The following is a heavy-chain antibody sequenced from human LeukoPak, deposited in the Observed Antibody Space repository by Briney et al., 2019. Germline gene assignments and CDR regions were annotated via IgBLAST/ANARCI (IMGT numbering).Heavy chain of an antibody. CDR1: GGSFSGYY. V-gene: IGHV4-34*01. CDR2: INHSGST. J-gene: IGHJ3*02. D-gene: IGHD3-10*01. CDR3: ARPTYYYGSVLGRDDAFDI. Sequence: SETLSLTCAVYGGSFSGYYWSWIRQPPGKGLEWIGEINHSGSTNYNPSLKSRVTISVDTSKNQFSLKLSSVTAADTAVYYCARPTYYYGSVLGRDDAFDIWGQGTMVTVSS.